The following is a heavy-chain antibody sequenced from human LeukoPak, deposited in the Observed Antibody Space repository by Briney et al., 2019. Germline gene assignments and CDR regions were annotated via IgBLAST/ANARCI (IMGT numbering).Heavy chain of an antibody. CDR2: ITSTSGDM. CDR1: GFTLKRYS. Sequence: GGSLRLSCAASGFTLKRYSMNWVRQAPGKGLEWVAFITSTSGDMFYADSVKGRFTISRDNAKNSLYLQMDSLRAEDTAVYYCARAAGYYFDYWGQGSLVTVSS. V-gene: IGHV3-21*05. CDR3: ARAAGYYFDY. J-gene: IGHJ4*02.